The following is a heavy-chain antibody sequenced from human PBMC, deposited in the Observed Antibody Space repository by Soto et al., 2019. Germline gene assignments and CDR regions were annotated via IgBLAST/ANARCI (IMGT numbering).Heavy chain of an antibody. CDR2: IYPGDSDT. CDR3: ATQTGTTSRWFDP. Sequence: RGESLKISCKGSGYSFTSYWIGRVRQMPGKGLEWMGIIYPGDSDTRYSPSFQGQVTISADKSISTAYLQWSSLKASDTAMYYCATQTGTTSRWFDPWGQGTLVTVSS. D-gene: IGHD1-7*01. J-gene: IGHJ5*02. CDR1: GYSFTSYW. V-gene: IGHV5-51*01.